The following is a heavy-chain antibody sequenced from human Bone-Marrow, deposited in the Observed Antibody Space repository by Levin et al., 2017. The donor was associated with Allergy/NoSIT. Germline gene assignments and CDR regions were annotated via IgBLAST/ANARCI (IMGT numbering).Heavy chain of an antibody. CDR1: GFTFSNYA. CDR3: AKGTLYGSGSYCFDN. D-gene: IGHD3-10*01. Sequence: PGGSLRLSCSASGFTFSNYAMSWVREAPGKGLQWVSLIRDSRGNTFYADSVKGRFTISRDISKSMVYLQMDSLRVEDTAVYYCAKGTLYGSGSYCFDNWGQGTLVTVSS. CDR2: IRDSRGNT. V-gene: IGHV3-23*01. J-gene: IGHJ4*02.